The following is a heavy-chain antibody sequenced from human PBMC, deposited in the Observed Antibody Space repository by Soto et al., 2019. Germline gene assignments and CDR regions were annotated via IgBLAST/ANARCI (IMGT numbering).Heavy chain of an antibody. V-gene: IGHV1-2*02. J-gene: IGHJ5*02. D-gene: IGHD3-3*01. Sequence: ASVKVCGDASGYTFPGYYIHWVRQAPGQGLEWMGWINPNSGGTNYAQKFQGRVTMTRDTSITTAYMELSRLRSDDTAVYYCARGQAYDLWSGFYNWCDPWGQGTLGTVSS. CDR1: GYTFPGYY. CDR3: ARGQAYDLWSGFYNWCDP. CDR2: INPNSGGT.